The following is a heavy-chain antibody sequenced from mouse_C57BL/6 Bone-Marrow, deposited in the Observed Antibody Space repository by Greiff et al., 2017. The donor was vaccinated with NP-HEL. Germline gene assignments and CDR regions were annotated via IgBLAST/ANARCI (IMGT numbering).Heavy chain of an antibody. Sequence: VQLQQPGAELVKPGASVKLSCKASGYTFTSYLMHWLKQRPGRGLEWIGRIDPNSGGTKYNEKCNRKATLTVDKPSSTADMPLNSLTSEDSAVYYCARDYYGSSSFDYWGQGTTLTVSS. CDR3: ARDYYGSSSFDY. D-gene: IGHD1-1*01. CDR1: GYTFTSYL. J-gene: IGHJ2*01. CDR2: IDPNSGGT. V-gene: IGHV1-72*01.